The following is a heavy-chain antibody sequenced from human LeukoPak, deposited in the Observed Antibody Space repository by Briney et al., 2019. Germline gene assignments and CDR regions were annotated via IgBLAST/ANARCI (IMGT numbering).Heavy chain of an antibody. CDR1: EFSISPFW. CDR2: IGGDGSRL. Sequence: GGSLRLSCVASEFSISPFWMTWVRQAPGKGLEWVANIGGDGSRLYYEDSVKGRFTISRDNAKNSLYLQMSNLRAEDTSVYYCARDLNYCNSGRCYDAFDIWGQGTMVTVSS. J-gene: IGHJ3*02. CDR3: ARDLNYCNSGRCYDAFDI. D-gene: IGHD2/OR15-2a*01. V-gene: IGHV3-7*01.